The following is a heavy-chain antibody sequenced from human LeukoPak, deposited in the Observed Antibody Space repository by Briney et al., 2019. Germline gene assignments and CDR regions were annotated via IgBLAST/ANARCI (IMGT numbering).Heavy chain of an antibody. CDR3: AAGDEDSPFTLYH. V-gene: IGHV3-43*01. CDR1: GFAFEQYT. Sequence: GGSLIITCSASGFAFEQYTMHWVRQAPGKGLEWVSVINWDGRLIHYADSVKGRFTISRDNSKNSLYLQLSSLTSDDTALYFCAAGDEDSPFTLYHWGQGTLVTVSS. J-gene: IGHJ4*02. D-gene: IGHD3-16*02. CDR2: INWDGRLI.